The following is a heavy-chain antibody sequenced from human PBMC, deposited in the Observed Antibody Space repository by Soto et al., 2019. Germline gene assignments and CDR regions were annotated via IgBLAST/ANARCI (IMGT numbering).Heavy chain of an antibody. J-gene: IGHJ4*02. CDR1: GFTFSSYS. Sequence: GGSLRLSCAASGFTFSSYSMNWVRQAPGKGLEWVSSISSSSSYIYYADSVKGRFTISRDNAKNSLYLQMNSLRAEDTAVYYCARDARAIFGVVTPFDYWGQGTLVTVSS. D-gene: IGHD3-3*01. CDR2: ISSSSSYI. V-gene: IGHV3-21*01. CDR3: ARDARAIFGVVTPFDY.